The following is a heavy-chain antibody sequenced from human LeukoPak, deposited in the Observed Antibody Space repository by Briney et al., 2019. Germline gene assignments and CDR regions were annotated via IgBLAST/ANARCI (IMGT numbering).Heavy chain of an antibody. CDR2: IKQDGSEK. Sequence: GALRLSCAASGFPFSSYWMSWVRQAPGKGLEWVANIKQDGSEKYYVDSVKGRFTISRDNAKNSLYLQMNSLRAEDTAVYYCARGHGVVPASDDPFDIWGQGTMVTVSS. CDR1: GFPFSSYW. CDR3: ARGHGVVPASDDPFDI. V-gene: IGHV3-7*01. J-gene: IGHJ3*02. D-gene: IGHD2-2*01.